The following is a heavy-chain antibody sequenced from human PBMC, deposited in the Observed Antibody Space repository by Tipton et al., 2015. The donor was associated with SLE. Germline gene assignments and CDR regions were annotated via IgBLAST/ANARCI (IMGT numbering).Heavy chain of an antibody. CDR3: ARMWGSPLDGMDV. Sequence: SLRLSCAASGFSFNRYAMHWVRQAPGKGLEWVAVIWYDGTEKYYADFVRGRFTISRDNSKNTLYLQMNSLRAEDTAVYYCARMWGSPLDGMDVWGQGTTVTVSS. V-gene: IGHV3-33*01. CDR2: IWYDGTEK. D-gene: IGHD3-16*01. J-gene: IGHJ6*02. CDR1: GFSFNRYA.